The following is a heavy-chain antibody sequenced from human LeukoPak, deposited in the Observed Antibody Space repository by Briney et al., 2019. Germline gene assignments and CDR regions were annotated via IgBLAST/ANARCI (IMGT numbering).Heavy chain of an antibody. V-gene: IGHV1-2*02. D-gene: IGHD3-16*01. CDR3: AREGLSNYYYYYMDV. J-gene: IGHJ6*03. Sequence: GASVKVSCKASGGTFSSYAISWVRQAPGQGLEWMGWINPNSGGTNYAQKFQGRVTMTRDTSISTAYMELSRLRSDDTAVYYCAREGLSNYYYYYMDVWGKGTTVTVSS. CDR2: INPNSGGT. CDR1: GGTFSSYA.